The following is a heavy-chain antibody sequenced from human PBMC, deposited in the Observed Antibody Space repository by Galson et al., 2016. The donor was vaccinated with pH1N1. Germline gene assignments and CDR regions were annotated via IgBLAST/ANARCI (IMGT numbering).Heavy chain of an antibody. V-gene: IGHV4-34*01. CDR2: INHGGST. J-gene: IGHJ3*01. D-gene: IGHD6-19*01. Sequence: SETLSLTCAVYGGSFRGYYWSWIRQSPEKGLEWIGEINHGGSTNYNPSLEGRVALSLDTSKNQFSLRLMAVTAADPAVYFCARHSTSGFPTIEVAARRRPFDVWGQGTLVTVSS. CDR3: ARHSTSGFPTIEVAARRRPFDV. CDR1: GGSFRGYY.